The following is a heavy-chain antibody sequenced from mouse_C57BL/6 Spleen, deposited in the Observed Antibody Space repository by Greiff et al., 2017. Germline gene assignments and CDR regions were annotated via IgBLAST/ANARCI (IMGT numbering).Heavy chain of an antibody. J-gene: IGHJ3*01. V-gene: IGHV1-64*01. D-gene: IGHD1-1*01. CDR1: GYTFTSYW. CDR3: EREDGSSLAWFAY. Sequence: QVQLQQPGAELVKPGASVKLSCKASGYTFTSYWMHWVKQRPGQGLEWIGMIHPNSGSTNYNEKFKSKATLTVDKSSSTAYMQLSSLTSEDSAVYYCEREDGSSLAWFAYWGQGTLVTVSA. CDR2: IHPNSGST.